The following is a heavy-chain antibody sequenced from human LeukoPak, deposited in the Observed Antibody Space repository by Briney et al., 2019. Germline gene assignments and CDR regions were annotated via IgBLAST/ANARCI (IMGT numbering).Heavy chain of an antibody. J-gene: IGHJ4*02. CDR1: GGSISSSSYY. D-gene: IGHD1-14*01. V-gene: IGHV4-39*07. Sequence: SETLSLTCTVSGGSISSSSYYWGWIRQPPGKGLEWIGSIYYSGSTYYNPSLKSRVTISVDRSKNQFSLKLSSVTAADTAVYYCARAPTRKNPTYIDYWGQGTLVTVSS. CDR2: IYYSGST. CDR3: ARAPTRKNPTYIDY.